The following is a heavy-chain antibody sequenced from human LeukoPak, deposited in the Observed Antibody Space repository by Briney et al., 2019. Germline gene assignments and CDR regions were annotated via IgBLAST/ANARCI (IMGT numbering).Heavy chain of an antibody. V-gene: IGHV4-59*01. Sequence: SETLSLTCTVSGGSISNYYWSWIRQPPGKGLEWIGDISYSGSTTYKPSLISRVTISVDTSKNQFSLKLNSVTAADTAVYYCARAPPGIGYYFDNWGQGTLVTVSS. CDR2: ISYSGST. D-gene: IGHD1-14*01. CDR1: GGSISNYY. CDR3: ARAPPGIGYYFDN. J-gene: IGHJ4*02.